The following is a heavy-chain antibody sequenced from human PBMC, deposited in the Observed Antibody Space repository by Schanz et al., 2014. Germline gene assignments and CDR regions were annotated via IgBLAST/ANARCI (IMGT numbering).Heavy chain of an antibody. D-gene: IGHD3-10*01. J-gene: IGHJ6*02. CDR3: VRDAGWAFGDYHGMDV. CDR2: ISGYNGDT. Sequence: QVQLVQSGVEVKRPGASVRVSCKASGYSFTDYAIHWVRQAPGQGLEWMGWISGYNGDTNYAPKFLDRVTMTTDTSTGITSLELRNLKSDDTAVYYCVRDAGWAFGDYHGMDVWGQGTSVTVSS. V-gene: IGHV1-18*01. CDR1: GYSFTDYA.